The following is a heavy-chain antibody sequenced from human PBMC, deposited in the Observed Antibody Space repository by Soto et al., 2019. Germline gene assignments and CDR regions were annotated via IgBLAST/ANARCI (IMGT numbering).Heavy chain of an antibody. Sequence: GGSLTLSCSGSGFSFRGDAVHWVRQPPGKGLEDVSAISNNGDVTDYADSVKGRFTISRDNFKNSVYFQMSSRRVEETAVYYCVVRGSAFDIWGQGTEVTVSS. CDR1: GFSFRGDA. CDR2: ISNNGDVT. CDR3: VVRGSAFDI. J-gene: IGHJ3*02. D-gene: IGHD3-10*01. V-gene: IGHV3-64D*08.